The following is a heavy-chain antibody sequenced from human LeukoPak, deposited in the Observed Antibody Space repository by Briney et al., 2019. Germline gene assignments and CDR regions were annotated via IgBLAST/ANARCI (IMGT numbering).Heavy chain of an antibody. CDR1: GGTSSSYA. CDR2: IIPIFGIA. J-gene: IGHJ5*02. Sequence: SVKVSCKASGGTSSSYAISWVRQAPGQGLEWMGRIIPIFGIANYAQKFQGRVTITADKSTSTAYMELSSLRSEDTAVYYCAKGRGIAVAGFEDWFDPWGQGTLVTVSS. V-gene: IGHV1-69*04. CDR3: AKGRGIAVAGFEDWFDP. D-gene: IGHD6-19*01.